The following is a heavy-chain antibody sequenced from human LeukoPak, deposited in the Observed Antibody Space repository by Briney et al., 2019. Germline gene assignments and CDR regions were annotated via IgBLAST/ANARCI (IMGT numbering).Heavy chain of an antibody. CDR1: GFTFSNYS. D-gene: IGHD3-10*01. Sequence: PGGSLRLSCAASGFTFSNYSMNWVRQAPGKGLDWMSFISSGTGPTYYSDSVKGRFTISRDNSKNTLYLQMNSLRAEDTAVYYCAKDSKRWKTYYYESGSYYFESWGQGTLVTVSS. CDR3: AKDSKRWKTYYYESGSYYFES. V-gene: IGHV3-48*01. J-gene: IGHJ4*02. CDR2: ISSGTGPT.